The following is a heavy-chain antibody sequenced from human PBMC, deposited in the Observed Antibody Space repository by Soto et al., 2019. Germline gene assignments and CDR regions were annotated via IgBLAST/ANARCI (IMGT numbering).Heavy chain of an antibody. D-gene: IGHD4-17*01. CDR3: AKSIYGDYPFDY. Sequence: GSLRLSCAASGFTFSSYAMTWVRQAPGKGLEWVSTISGSGDSTYYADSVKGRFTISRDNSKNTLYLQMNSLRAEDTAVYYCAKSIYGDYPFDYWGQGTLVTVSS. J-gene: IGHJ4*02. V-gene: IGHV3-23*01. CDR1: GFTFSSYA. CDR2: ISGSGDST.